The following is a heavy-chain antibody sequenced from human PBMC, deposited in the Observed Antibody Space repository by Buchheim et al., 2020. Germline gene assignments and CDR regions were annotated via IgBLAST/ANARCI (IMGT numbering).Heavy chain of an antibody. CDR3: ARDHRHYDILTGYYDSWYYYGMDV. CDR1: GYTFTGYY. Sequence: QVQLVQSGAEVKKPGASVKVSCKASGYTFTGYYMHWVRQAPGQGLEWMGWINPNSGGTNYAQKFQGWVTMTRDTSISTAYMELSRLRSDDTAVYYCARDHRHYDILTGYYDSWYYYGMDVWGQGTT. CDR2: INPNSGGT. J-gene: IGHJ6*02. V-gene: IGHV1-2*04. D-gene: IGHD3-9*01.